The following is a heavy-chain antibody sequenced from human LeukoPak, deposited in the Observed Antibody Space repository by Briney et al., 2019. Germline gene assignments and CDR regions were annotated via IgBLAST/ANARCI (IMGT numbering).Heavy chain of an antibody. CDR2: MNPNSGNT. D-gene: IGHD1-20*01. CDR1: GYTFTSYD. V-gene: IGHV1-8*01. Sequence: ASVKVSCTASGYTFTSYDINWVRQATGQGLEWMGWMNPNSGNTGYAQKFQGRVTMTRNTSISTAYMELSSLRSEDTAVYYCARGYNWENFFDYWGQGTLVTVSS. CDR3: ARGYNWENFFDY. J-gene: IGHJ4*02.